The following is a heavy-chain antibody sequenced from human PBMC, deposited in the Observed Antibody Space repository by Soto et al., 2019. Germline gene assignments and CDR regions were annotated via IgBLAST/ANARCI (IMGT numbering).Heavy chain of an antibody. CDR3: AIALGITGPLPPYSMDL. D-gene: IGHD1-20*01. J-gene: IGHJ6*02. V-gene: IGHV3-43*01. Sequence: GGSLRLSCAASGFTFDDYTMHWVRQAPGKGLEWVSLISWDGGSTYYADSVKGRFTISRDNSKNSLYLQMNSLRTEDTALYYYAIALGITGPLPPYSMDLWGQGTTVSVSS. CDR1: GFTFDDYT. CDR2: ISWDGGST.